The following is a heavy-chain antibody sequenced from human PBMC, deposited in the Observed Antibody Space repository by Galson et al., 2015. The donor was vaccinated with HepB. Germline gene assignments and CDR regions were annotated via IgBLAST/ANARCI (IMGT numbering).Heavy chain of an antibody. J-gene: IGHJ4*02. V-gene: IGHV2-70*11. CDR1: GFSLRTSGMC. CDR3: ARNHYGDYDFDY. D-gene: IGHD4-17*01. CDR2: IDWDDDK. Sequence: PALVKPTQTLTLTCTFSGFSLRTSGMCVSWIRQPPGKALEWLARIDWDDDKYYSTSLKTRLTISKDTSKNQVVLTMTNMDPVDTATYYCARNHYGDYDFDYWGQGTLVTVSS.